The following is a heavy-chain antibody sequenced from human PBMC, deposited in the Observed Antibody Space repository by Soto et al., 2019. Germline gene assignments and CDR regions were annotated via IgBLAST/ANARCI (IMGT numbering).Heavy chain of an antibody. CDR3: ARDQDHLSRNYYYGMDV. CDR2: ISYDGSNK. V-gene: IGHV3-30-3*01. J-gene: IGHJ6*02. D-gene: IGHD2-15*01. CDR1: GFTFSSYA. Sequence: GGSLRLSCAASGFTFSSYAMHWVRQAPGKGLEWVAVISYDGSNKYYADSVKGRFTISRDNSKNTLYLQMNSLRAEDTAVYYCARDQDHLSRNYYYGMDVWGQGTTVTVSS.